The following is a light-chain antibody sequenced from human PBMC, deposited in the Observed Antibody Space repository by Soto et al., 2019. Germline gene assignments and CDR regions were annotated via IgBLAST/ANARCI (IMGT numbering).Light chain of an antibody. V-gene: IGKV1-39*01. Sequence: DSQMTQRPSSLSASVGDRVTITCRASQTIGKYLNWYQQKPGKAPKLLIYAASSLQSGVPSRFSGSGSETDFTLTISSLQPEDFATYSCQRSYCTTWPFGQGTKAAIK. CDR1: QTIGKY. J-gene: IGKJ1*01. CDR3: QRSYCTTWP. CDR2: AAS.